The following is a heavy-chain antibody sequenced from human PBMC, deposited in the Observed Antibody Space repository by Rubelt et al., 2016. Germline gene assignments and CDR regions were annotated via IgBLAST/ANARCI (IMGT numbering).Heavy chain of an antibody. CDR3: ARNWGFDY. J-gene: IGHJ4*02. CDR2: IYSGGST. CDR1: GFTVSSNY. Sequence: EVQLVESGGGLVQPGGSLRLSCAASGFTVSSNYMSWVRQAPGKGLEWVSVIYSGGSTYYADSVKGRFTISRGNSKSTLYLKMNSLRAEDTAVYYSARNWGFDYWGQGTLVTVSS. D-gene: IGHD7-27*01. V-gene: IGHV3-66*01.